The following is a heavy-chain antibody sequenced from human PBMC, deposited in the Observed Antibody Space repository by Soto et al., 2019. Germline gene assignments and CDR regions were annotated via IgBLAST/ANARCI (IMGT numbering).Heavy chain of an antibody. Sequence: PGGSLRLSCAAAGFTFSSYAMSWVRQAPGKGLEWVSAIGASGAGTYYAEYVKGRFTISRDNSRNTLYLQMNSLRAEDTAVYYCEFRKTGSYFDYWGQGTLVTGSS. CDR1: GFTFSSYA. CDR2: IGASGAGT. D-gene: IGHD1-26*01. CDR3: EFRKTGSYFDY. V-gene: IGHV3-23*01. J-gene: IGHJ4*02.